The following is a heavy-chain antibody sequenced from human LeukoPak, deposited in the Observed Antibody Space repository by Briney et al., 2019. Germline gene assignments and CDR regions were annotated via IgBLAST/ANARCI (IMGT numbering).Heavy chain of an antibody. CDR3: ARRGRGYCSSTSCYWFDP. D-gene: IGHD2-2*01. Sequence: GESLQISCKGSGYSFTSYWIGWVRQMPGKGLEWMGIIYPGDSDTRYSPSFQGQVTISAGKSISTAYLQWSSLKASDTAMYYCARRGRGYCSSTSCYWFDPWGQGTLVTVSS. CDR1: GYSFTSYW. V-gene: IGHV5-51*01. CDR2: IYPGDSDT. J-gene: IGHJ5*02.